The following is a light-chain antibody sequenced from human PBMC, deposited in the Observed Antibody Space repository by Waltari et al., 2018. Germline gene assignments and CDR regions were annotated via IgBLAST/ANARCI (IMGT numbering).Light chain of an antibody. J-gene: IGLJ2*01. V-gene: IGLV1-47*01. CDR2: RND. CDR1: SSNIGSNV. CDR3: AAWDDKLGGRWE. Sequence: QSVLTQPPSASGTPGQRVTISCSGSSSNIGSNVVNWYQQVPGTTPKLLILRNDQRPSVVPDRFSGSESGTSASLAISGLRSEDEADYYCAAWDDKLGGRWEFGGGTKRTVL.